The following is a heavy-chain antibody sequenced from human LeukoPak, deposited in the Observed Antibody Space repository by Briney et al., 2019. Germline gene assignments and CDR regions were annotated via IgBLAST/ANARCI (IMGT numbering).Heavy chain of an antibody. D-gene: IGHD6-13*01. CDR3: ARIGAGSSRDY. CDR1: GFTFNTYW. J-gene: IGHJ4*02. V-gene: IGHV3-74*01. CDR2: INSDGSST. Sequence: GGSLRLSCAASGFTFNTYWMHWVRQVPGKGLVWVSRINSDGSSTNYADSVRGRFTISRDNAKNSLYLQMNSLRAEDTAVYYCARIGAGSSRDYWGQGTLVTVSS.